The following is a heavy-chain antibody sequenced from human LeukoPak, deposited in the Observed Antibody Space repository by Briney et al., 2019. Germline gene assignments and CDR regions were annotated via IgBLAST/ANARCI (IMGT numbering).Heavy chain of an antibody. J-gene: IGHJ3*02. D-gene: IGHD3-16*02. Sequence: GASVKVSYKASGYTFSSYGISWVRQAPGQGLEWMGWISGNNGNTNYAPKFQGRVTMKTDTSTSTAYMELRSLRSDDTAVYYCARPQLYDYVWGSYRSSFAFDIWGQGTMVTVSS. CDR3: ARPQLYDYVWGSYRSSFAFDI. CDR2: ISGNNGNT. CDR1: GYTFSSYG. V-gene: IGHV1-18*01.